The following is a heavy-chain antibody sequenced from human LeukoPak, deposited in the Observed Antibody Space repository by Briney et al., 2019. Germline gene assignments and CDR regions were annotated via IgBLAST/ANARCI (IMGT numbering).Heavy chain of an antibody. CDR3: ANYYDSSGFDY. D-gene: IGHD3-22*01. CDR2: ISYDGSNK. V-gene: IGHV3-30*18. CDR1: GFTFSNYG. Sequence: GGSLRLSCAASGFTFSNYGMHWVRQAPGKGLEWVAVISYDGSNKCYADSVKGRFTISRDNSKNTLYLQMNSLRAEDTAVYYCANYYDSSGFDYWGQGTLVTVSS. J-gene: IGHJ4*02.